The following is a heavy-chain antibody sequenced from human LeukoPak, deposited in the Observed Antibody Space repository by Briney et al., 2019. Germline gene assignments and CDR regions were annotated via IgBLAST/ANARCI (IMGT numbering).Heavy chain of an antibody. CDR2: INTNTGNP. Sequence: GASVKVSCKASGYTFTSYYMHWVRQAPGQGLEWMGWINTNTGNPTYAQGFTGRFVFSLDTSVSTAYLQISSLKAEDTAVYYCAREVAPGGFDYWGQGTLVTVSS. D-gene: IGHD4-23*01. CDR3: AREVAPGGFDY. J-gene: IGHJ4*02. CDR1: GYTFTSYY. V-gene: IGHV7-4-1*02.